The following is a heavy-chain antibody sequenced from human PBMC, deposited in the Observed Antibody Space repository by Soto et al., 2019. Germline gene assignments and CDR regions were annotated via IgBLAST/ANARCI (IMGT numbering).Heavy chain of an antibody. Sequence: HGESLKISCKGSGYSFTSYWIGWVRQMPGKGLEWMGIIYPGDSDTRYSPSFQGQVTISADRSISTAYLQWSSLKASDTAMYYCARMYYYDSSGYKYGMDVWGQGTTVTVSS. D-gene: IGHD3-22*01. CDR2: IYPGDSDT. J-gene: IGHJ6*02. V-gene: IGHV5-51*01. CDR3: ARMYYYDSSGYKYGMDV. CDR1: GYSFTSYW.